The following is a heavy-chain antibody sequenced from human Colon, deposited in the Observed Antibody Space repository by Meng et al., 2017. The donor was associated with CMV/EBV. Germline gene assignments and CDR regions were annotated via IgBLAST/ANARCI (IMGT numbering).Heavy chain of an antibody. V-gene: IGHV4-34*01. D-gene: IGHD2-15*01. Sequence: QVPLQQWGSGLFKPSETLSLPVAASGGSFSFYYWSWIRQPPGKGLEWIGEINHSGITTYNSSLESRLIMSVDTSKNQISLRLNSVTAADTAVYYCARGRGGRYCSGRTCYAGDSWGQGTLVTVSS. J-gene: IGHJ4*02. CDR1: GGSFSFYY. CDR2: INHSGIT. CDR3: ARGRGGRYCSGRTCYAGDS.